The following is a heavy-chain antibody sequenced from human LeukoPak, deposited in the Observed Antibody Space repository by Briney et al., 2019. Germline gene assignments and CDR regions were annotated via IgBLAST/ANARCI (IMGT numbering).Heavy chain of an antibody. J-gene: IGHJ6*03. CDR1: GYTFTGYY. D-gene: IGHD4/OR15-4a*01. V-gene: IGHV1-2*02. CDR2: INPNSGGT. Sequence: ASVKVSCKASGYTFTGYYIHWVRQAPGQGLEWMGWINPNSGGTNYAQKFQGRVTMTRDTSISTAYMELSRLRSDDTAVYYCAREVHGYYYYYYMDVWGKGTTVTVSS. CDR3: AREVHGYYYYYYMDV.